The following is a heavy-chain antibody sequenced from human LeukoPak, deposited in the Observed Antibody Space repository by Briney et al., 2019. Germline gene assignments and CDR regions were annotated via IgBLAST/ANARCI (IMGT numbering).Heavy chain of an antibody. CDR3: ARDRYTYYYDSSGYFTSGPFNI. Sequence: ASVKVSCKASGYTFTSYAMHWVRQAPGQRLEWMGWINAGNGNTKYSQKFQGRVTITRDTSASTAYMELSSLRSEDTAVYYCARDRYTYYYDSSGYFTSGPFNIWGQGTMVTFSS. CDR1: GYTFTSYA. J-gene: IGHJ3*02. V-gene: IGHV1-3*01. D-gene: IGHD3-22*01. CDR2: INAGNGNT.